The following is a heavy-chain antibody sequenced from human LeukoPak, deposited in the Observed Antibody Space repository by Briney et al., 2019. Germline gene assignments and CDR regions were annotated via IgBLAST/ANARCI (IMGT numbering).Heavy chain of an antibody. Sequence: ASVKVSCKASGYPFSNYGINWVRQAPGQGLEWMGWISAYNGNTNYAQKPQGRVTMTTDTSTSTAYMELRGLRSDDTAVYYCARGHSVVVPDIDYYYYMDVWGKGTTVTVSS. J-gene: IGHJ6*03. CDR3: ARGHSVVVPDIDYYYYMDV. CDR2: ISAYNGNT. CDR1: GYPFSNYG. V-gene: IGHV1-18*01. D-gene: IGHD2-2*01.